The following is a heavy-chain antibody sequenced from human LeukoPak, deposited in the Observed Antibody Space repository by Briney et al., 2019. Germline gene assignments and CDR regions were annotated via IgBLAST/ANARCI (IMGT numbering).Heavy chain of an antibody. J-gene: IGHJ4*02. CDR2: IIPMFATA. D-gene: IGHD6-19*01. V-gene: IGHV1-69*13. CDR3: ARDAYSSGWYYFDY. Sequence: GASVKVSCKASGGTFSSYAISWVRQAPGQGLEWMGGIIPMFATANYAQKFQGRVTITADESTSTADMELSRLTPEDTAVYYCARDAYSSGWYYFDYWGQGTPVTVSS. CDR1: GGTFSSYA.